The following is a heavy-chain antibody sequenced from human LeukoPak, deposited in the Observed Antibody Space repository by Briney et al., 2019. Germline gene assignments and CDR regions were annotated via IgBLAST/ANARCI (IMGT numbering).Heavy chain of an antibody. Sequence: PSETLSLTCTVSGGSISSYYWTWIRQPPGKGLEWIGYIYYSGSTNYNPSLKSRVTISVDTSKNQFSLKLSSVTAADTAVYYCARRRMYSSGCRTWGQGTLVTVSS. J-gene: IGHJ5*02. V-gene: IGHV4-59*12. D-gene: IGHD6-19*01. CDR1: GGSISSYY. CDR2: IYYSGST. CDR3: ARRRMYSSGCRT.